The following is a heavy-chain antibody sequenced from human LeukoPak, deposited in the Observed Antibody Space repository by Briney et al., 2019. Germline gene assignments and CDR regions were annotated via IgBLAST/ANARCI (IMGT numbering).Heavy chain of an antibody. D-gene: IGHD6-13*01. Sequence: SCKASGGTFSSYAMSWVRQAPGKGLEWVSAISGSGGSTYYADSVKGRFTISRDNSKNTLYLQMNSLRAEDTAVYYCAEQLGTAFDYWGQGTLVTVSS. V-gene: IGHV3-23*01. CDR1: GGTFSSYA. CDR3: AEQLGTAFDY. CDR2: ISGSGGST. J-gene: IGHJ4*02.